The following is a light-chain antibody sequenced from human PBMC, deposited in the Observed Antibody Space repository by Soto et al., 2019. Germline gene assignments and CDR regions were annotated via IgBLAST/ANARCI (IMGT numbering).Light chain of an antibody. Sequence: QSVLTQPPSVSGAPGQRVTISCTGSSSNIGAGYDVHWYQQLPGAAPKLLIHANSHRPSGVPDRFSGSRSGTSASLAITGLQGEEEADYFCQTYDSSLSGSLFGGGTKLTVL. CDR3: QTYDSSLSGSL. CDR2: ANS. J-gene: IGLJ3*02. V-gene: IGLV1-40*01. CDR1: SSNIGAGYD.